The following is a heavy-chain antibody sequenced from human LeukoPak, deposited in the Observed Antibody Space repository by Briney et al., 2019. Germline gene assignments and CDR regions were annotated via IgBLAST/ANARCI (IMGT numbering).Heavy chain of an antibody. CDR1: GFIVSSNY. CDR2: IYTGGST. V-gene: IGHV3-53*01. CDR3: ARGGRYYYDSSGYRNDY. Sequence: GGSLRLSCAASGFIVSSNYMSWVRQAPGKGLEWVSVIYTGGSTYYADSVKGRFTISRDNSKNTLYLQMNSLRAEDTAVYYCARGGRYYYDSSGYRNDYWGQGTLVTVSS. D-gene: IGHD3-22*01. J-gene: IGHJ4*02.